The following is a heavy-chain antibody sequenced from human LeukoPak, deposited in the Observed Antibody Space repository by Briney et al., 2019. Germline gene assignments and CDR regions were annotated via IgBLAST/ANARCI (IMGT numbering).Heavy chain of an antibody. CDR3: ARSANYFDTSGQDY. CDR1: GFTFSGYW. J-gene: IGHJ4*02. V-gene: IGHV3-74*01. CDR2: TNRDDSDT. Sequence: ASLRLSCAASGFTFSGYWMHWVRQAPGKGLVWVSRTNRDDSDTTYADSVKGRFTISRDKAKSTRYLQMNSLRAEDTAVYYCARSANYFDTSGQDYWGQGTLVTVSS. D-gene: IGHD3-22*01.